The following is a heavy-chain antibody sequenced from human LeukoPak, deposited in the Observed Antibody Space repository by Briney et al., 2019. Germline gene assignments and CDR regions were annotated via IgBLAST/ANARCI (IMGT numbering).Heavy chain of an antibody. CDR3: ARAVTTVVTKTFDY. V-gene: IGHV4-39*07. CDR2: IYCSGTT. D-gene: IGHD4-23*01. CDR1: GGSISSSSHY. Sequence: SETLSLTCTVSGGSISSSSHYWAWIRQPPGKGLEWIVNIYCSGTTYYSPSLRSRVTTSVDTSKNQVSLKLSSVTAADTAVYYCARAVTTVVTKTFDYWGQGTLVTVSS. J-gene: IGHJ4*02.